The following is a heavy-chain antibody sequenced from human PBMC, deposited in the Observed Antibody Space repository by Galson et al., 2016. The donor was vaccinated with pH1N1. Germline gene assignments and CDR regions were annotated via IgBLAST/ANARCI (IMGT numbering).Heavy chain of an antibody. D-gene: IGHD2-15*01. CDR3: AQSDGIYGGYFDD. CDR1: GFALDDYA. J-gene: IGHJ4*02. V-gene: IGHV3-43D*03. Sequence: SLRLSCAAAGFALDDYAMHWVPQAPGKGLECVSLISWNGLSTDYADSVKGRFTIARDNSKNSLYLEMNSLRAVDTAFYFGAQSDGIYGGYFDDWGQGTLVTVSS. CDR2: ISWNGLST.